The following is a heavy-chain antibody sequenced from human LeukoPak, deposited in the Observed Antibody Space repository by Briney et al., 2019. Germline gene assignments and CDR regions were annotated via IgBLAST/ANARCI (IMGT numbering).Heavy chain of an antibody. J-gene: IGHJ4*02. CDR2: IYTSGST. V-gene: IGHV4-4*07. CDR1: GGSISSYY. CDR3: ARATPPNRYCSSTSCPDIYYFDY. Sequence: SETLSLTCTVSGGSISSYYWSWIRQPAGKGLEWIGRIYTSGSTNYNPSLKSRVTMSVDTSKNQFSLKLSSVTAADTAVYYCARATPPNRYCSSTSCPDIYYFDYWGQGTLVTVSS. D-gene: IGHD2-2*01.